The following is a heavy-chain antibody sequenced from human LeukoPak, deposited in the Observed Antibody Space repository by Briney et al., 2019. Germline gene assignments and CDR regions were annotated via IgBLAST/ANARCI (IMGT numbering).Heavy chain of an antibody. D-gene: IGHD2-2*01. CDR3: AARSVVPAATSFDY. J-gene: IGHJ4*02. CDR2: IYYSGST. V-gene: IGHV4-30-4*01. CDR1: GXSISSGDNY. Sequence: SQTLSLTCTVSGXSISSGDNYWSWIRQPPGKGQEWIGYIYYSGSTYYNPSLKSRVTISVDTSKNQFSLKLSSVTAADTAVYYCAARSVVPAATSFDYWGQGTLVTVSS.